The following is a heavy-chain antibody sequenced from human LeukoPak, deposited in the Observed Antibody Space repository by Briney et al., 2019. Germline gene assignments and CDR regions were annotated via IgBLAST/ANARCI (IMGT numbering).Heavy chain of an antibody. Sequence: ASVNVSFMASRYTLTGDQIYWLRQAPGQGLAWVGWIKPSSGDTLYEQKFQGRVTMTRDKSISSAYMELSRLRSDDTAVYYGARKSAGFLTAWGQGTLVTVSS. D-gene: IGHD2/OR15-2a*01. J-gene: IGHJ5*02. V-gene: IGHV1-2*02. CDR2: IKPSSGDT. CDR1: RYTLTGDQ. CDR3: ARKSAGFLTA.